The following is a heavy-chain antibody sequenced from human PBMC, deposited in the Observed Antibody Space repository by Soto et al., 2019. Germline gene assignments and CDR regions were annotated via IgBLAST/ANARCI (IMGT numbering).Heavy chain of an antibody. D-gene: IGHD2-15*01. J-gene: IGHJ5*02. CDR1: GFTFSTSA. CDR2: ITSSGSHT. CDR3: ARGGGSLNFDP. V-gene: IGHV3-21*01. Sequence: EVQLVESGGGLVKPGASLRLSCAASGFTFSTSAMNWVRQAPGKGLEWLSSITSSGSHTRYADSLKGRFIISIDNAKNSLFLQMNSLSSDDTGVYYCARGGGSLNFDPWGQGTLVTVSS.